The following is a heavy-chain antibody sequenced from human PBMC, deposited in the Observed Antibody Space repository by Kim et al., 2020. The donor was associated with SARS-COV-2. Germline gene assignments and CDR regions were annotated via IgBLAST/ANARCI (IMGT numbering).Heavy chain of an antibody. J-gene: IGHJ3*02. Sequence: NKYYADSVKGRFTISRDNSKNTLYLQMNSLRAEDTAVYYCSSSGKGAFDIWGQGTMVTVSS. V-gene: IGHV3-30*03. CDR2: NK. CDR3: SSSGKGAFDI. D-gene: IGHD6-25*01.